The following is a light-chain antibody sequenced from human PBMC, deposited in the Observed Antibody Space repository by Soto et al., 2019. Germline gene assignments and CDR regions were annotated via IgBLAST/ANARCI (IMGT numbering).Light chain of an antibody. Sequence: DIQMTQSPSSLSASVGDRLTITCQASQNITNYLNWYQQKPGKAPKLLIFDASTLETEVPSRCSGGGSGTNFTFTISRLQREDIATYYCQQSHSLPLTFGPGTTVYVK. V-gene: IGKV1-33*01. CDR2: DAS. CDR1: QNITNY. CDR3: QQSHSLPLT. J-gene: IGKJ3*01.